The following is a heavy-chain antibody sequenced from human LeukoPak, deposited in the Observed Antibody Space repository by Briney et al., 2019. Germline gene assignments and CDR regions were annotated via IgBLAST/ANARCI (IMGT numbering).Heavy chain of an antibody. Sequence: GGSLRLSCAASGFTFSSYSMNWVRQAPGKGLEWVSSISSSSSYIYYADSVKGRFTISRDNAKNSLYLQMNSLRAEDTAVYYCARDPRMTTVTTRWFDPWGQGTLVTVSS. D-gene: IGHD4-17*01. V-gene: IGHV3-21*01. CDR1: GFTFSSYS. CDR3: ARDPRMTTVTTRWFDP. CDR2: ISSSSSYI. J-gene: IGHJ5*02.